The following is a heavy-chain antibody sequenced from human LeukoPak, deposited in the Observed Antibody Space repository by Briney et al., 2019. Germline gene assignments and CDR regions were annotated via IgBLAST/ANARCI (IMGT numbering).Heavy chain of an antibody. V-gene: IGHV1-46*01. J-gene: IGHJ5*02. CDR3: ARGTRGRNWFDP. CDR2: INPSGGST. CDR1: GYTFTSYY. D-gene: IGHD1-7*01. Sequence: ASVTVSCTASGYTFTSYYMHWVRQAPGQGLEWMGIINPSGGSTSYAQKFQGRVTMTRDMSTSTVYMELSSLRSEDTAVYYCARGTRGRNWFDPWGQGTLVTVSS.